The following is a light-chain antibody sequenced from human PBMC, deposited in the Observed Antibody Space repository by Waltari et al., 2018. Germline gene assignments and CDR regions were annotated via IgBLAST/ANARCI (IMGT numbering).Light chain of an antibody. CDR3: QSYDTTLSAVV. V-gene: IGLV1-40*01. CDR1: KSNIGADFD. CDR2: SFS. Sequence: QSVLTQPPSVSGAPGQRVTISCSGTKSNIGADFDVHWYQQVPGTAPKLLLQSFSNRPYGVSDRFSGFKSGASASLVITGLQAEDEAMYYCQSYDTTLSAVVFGGGTRLTV. J-gene: IGLJ2*01.